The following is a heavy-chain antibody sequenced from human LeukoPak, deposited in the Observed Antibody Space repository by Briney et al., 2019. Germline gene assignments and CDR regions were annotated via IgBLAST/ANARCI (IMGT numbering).Heavy chain of an antibody. D-gene: IGHD6-13*01. J-gene: IGHJ4*02. CDR2: ISAYNGNT. CDR1: GYTLTSYG. CDR3: ARDPGIAPRLFVSLLDY. V-gene: IGHV1-18*01. Sequence: GASVKVSCKASGYTLTSYGISWVRQAPGQGLEWMGWISAYNGNTNYVQKLQGRVTMTTDTSTSTAYMELRSLRSDDTGVYYCARDPGIAPRLFVSLLDYWGQGTLVTVSS.